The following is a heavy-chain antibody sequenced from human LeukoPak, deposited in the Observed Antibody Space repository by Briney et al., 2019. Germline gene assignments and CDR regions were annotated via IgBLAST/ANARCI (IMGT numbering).Heavy chain of an antibody. CDR3: ARSSGWWSLDY. Sequence: GGSLRLSCAASGFTFSTASLHWVRQAPGRGLEWGSAFDTGFGTYYPDSLKGRFTISRDNSKNTLFLQMNSLRAEDTAVYYCARSSGWWSLDYWGQGTLVTVSS. V-gene: IGHV3-23*01. CDR2: FDTGFGT. D-gene: IGHD6-19*01. CDR1: GFTFSTAS. J-gene: IGHJ4*02.